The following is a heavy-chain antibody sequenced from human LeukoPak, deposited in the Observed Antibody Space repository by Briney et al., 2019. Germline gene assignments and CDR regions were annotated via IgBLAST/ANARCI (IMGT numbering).Heavy chain of an antibody. Sequence: GGSLRLSCAASGFTFSSYAMHWVRQAPGKGLEWVAVISYDGGNKYYADSVKGRFTISRDNSKNTLYLQMNSLRAEDTAVYYCARDPTYYYDSSGYYRYYYYYGMDVWGQGTTVTVSS. CDR3: ARDPTYYYDSSGYYRYYYYYGMDV. J-gene: IGHJ6*02. CDR1: GFTFSSYA. CDR2: ISYDGGNK. D-gene: IGHD3-22*01. V-gene: IGHV3-30-3*01.